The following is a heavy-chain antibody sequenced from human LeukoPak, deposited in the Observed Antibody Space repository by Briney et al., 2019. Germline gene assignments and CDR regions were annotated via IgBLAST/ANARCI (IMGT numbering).Heavy chain of an antibody. V-gene: IGHV3-23*01. J-gene: IGHJ4*02. CDR2: ISGSGGST. CDR3: AKTRAYYYDAYDY. Sequence: GGSLRLSCAASGFTFSSYAMRWVRQAPGKGLEWVSAISGSGGSTYYADSVKGRFTISRDNSKNTLYLQMNSLRAEDTAVYYCAKTRAYYYDAYDYWGQGTLVTVSS. D-gene: IGHD3-22*01. CDR1: GFTFSSYA.